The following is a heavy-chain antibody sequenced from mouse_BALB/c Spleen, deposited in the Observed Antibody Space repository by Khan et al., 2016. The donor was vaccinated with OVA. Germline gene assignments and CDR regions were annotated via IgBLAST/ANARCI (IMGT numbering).Heavy chain of an antibody. V-gene: IGHV3-8*02. Sequence: EVQLQESGPSLVQPSQTLSLTCSVTGDSITSGFWSWIRKFPGNKLEYMGFMIYSGYTYYNPSLKGRFSITRHTSKNQYYLQLSSVTTGDTATYYCARSAYKCSFAYWGQGTLVTVSA. D-gene: IGHD1-3*01. J-gene: IGHJ3*01. CDR2: MIYSGYT. CDR1: GDSITSGF. CDR3: ARSAYKCSFAY.